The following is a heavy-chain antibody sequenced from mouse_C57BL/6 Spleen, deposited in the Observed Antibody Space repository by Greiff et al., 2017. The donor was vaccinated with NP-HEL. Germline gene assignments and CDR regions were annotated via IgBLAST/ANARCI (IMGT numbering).Heavy chain of an antibody. J-gene: IGHJ4*01. CDR2: IYSRDGST. V-gene: IGHV1-78*01. CDR1: GYTITDHT. D-gene: IGHD2-1*01. Sequence: VQLQQSDAELVKPGASVKISCKVSGYTITDHTIHWMKQRPEQGLEWIGYIYSRDGSTKYNEKFKGKATWTADKSSSTAYMQHNSLTSEDSAVYCCASEGNYGYYAMDYWGQGSSVTVSS. CDR3: ASEGNYGYYAMDY.